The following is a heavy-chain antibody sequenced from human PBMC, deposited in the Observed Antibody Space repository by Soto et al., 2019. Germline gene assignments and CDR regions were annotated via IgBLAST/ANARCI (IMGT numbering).Heavy chain of an antibody. CDR2: IYYSGST. CDR3: ARHCSSTSCYAPYYYYGMDV. J-gene: IGHJ6*02. CDR1: GGSISSYY. Sequence: SETLSLTCTVSGGSISSYYWSWIRQPPGKGLEWIGYIYYSGSTNYNPSLKSRVTISVDTSKSQFSLKLSSVTAADTAVYYCARHCSSTSCYAPYYYYGMDVWGQGTTVTVSS. D-gene: IGHD2-2*01. V-gene: IGHV4-59*01.